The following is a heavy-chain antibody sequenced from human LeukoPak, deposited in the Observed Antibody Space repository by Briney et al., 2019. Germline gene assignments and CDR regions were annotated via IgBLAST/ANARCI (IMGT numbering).Heavy chain of an antibody. V-gene: IGHV3-7*05. D-gene: IGHD3-10*01. CDR3: ARGSSGIAVRGLAWAWFDP. CDR1: GFTFSSHW. CDR2: IKQDGSEK. J-gene: IGHJ5*02. Sequence: GGSLRLSCAASGFTFSSHWMSWIRQAPGKGLEWVANIKQDGSEKYYVDSVKGRFTISRDNAKNSLYLYMNSLRAEDTAVYYCARGSSGIAVRGLAWAWFDPWGQGTLVTVSS.